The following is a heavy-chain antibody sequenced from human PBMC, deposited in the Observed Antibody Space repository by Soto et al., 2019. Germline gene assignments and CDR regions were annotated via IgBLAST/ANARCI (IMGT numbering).Heavy chain of an antibody. CDR1: GYSFTSYW. D-gene: IGHD6-13*01. Sequence: EVQLVQSGAEVKKPEESLKISCKGSGYSFTSYWIGWVRQMPGKGLELMGIIYPGDSDTRYSPSFQGQVTISADKSISTAYLQWSSLKASDTAMYYCARTAAAGKYYYGMDVWGQGTTVTVSS. V-gene: IGHV5-51*01. J-gene: IGHJ6*02. CDR2: IYPGDSDT. CDR3: ARTAAAGKYYYGMDV.